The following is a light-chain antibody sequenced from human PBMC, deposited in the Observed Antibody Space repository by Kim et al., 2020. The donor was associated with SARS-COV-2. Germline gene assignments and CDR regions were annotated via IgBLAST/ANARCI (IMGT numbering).Light chain of an antibody. Sequence: SVSQGERATLSCRASQSVSSNLAWYQQKPGQAPRLLIYGAFTRATDIPARFSGSGSGTEFTLTISSLQSEDFAVYYCQQYNSWPTFGQGTKVDIK. CDR1: QSVSSN. J-gene: IGKJ1*01. CDR3: QQYNSWPT. V-gene: IGKV3-15*01. CDR2: GAF.